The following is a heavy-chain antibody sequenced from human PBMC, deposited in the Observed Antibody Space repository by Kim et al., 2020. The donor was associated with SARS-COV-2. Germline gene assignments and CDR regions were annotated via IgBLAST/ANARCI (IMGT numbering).Heavy chain of an antibody. D-gene: IGHD4-17*01. CDR2: ISGSGADT. CDR3: VKDLTTTTDYYFYYAMDV. V-gene: IGHV3-23*01. Sequence: GGSLRLSCAASGFTFSNYVINWVRQAPGKGLEWVSGISGSGADTYYADSVKGRFTISRDNSKNTLYLQMNSLGAEDTAVYYCVKDLTTTTDYYFYYAMDVWGQGPTLTVSS. J-gene: IGHJ6*02. CDR1: GFTFSNYV.